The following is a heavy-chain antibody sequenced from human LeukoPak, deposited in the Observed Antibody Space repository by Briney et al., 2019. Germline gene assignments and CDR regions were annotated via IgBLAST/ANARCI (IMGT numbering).Heavy chain of an antibody. V-gene: IGHV1-2*02. Sequence: ASVKVSCKASGYTFTSYYMHWVRQAPGQGLEWMGWINPNSGGTNYAQKFQGRVTMTRDTSISTAYMELSRLRSDDTAVYYCAGGAEAALVSIGLYGMDVWGQGTTVTVSS. CDR2: INPNSGGT. D-gene: IGHD6-6*01. CDR3: AGGAEAALVSIGLYGMDV. J-gene: IGHJ6*02. CDR1: GYTFTSYY.